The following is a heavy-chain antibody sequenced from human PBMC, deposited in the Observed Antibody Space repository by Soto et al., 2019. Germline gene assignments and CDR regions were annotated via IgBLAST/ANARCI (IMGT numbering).Heavy chain of an antibody. CDR3: ARAQYSGSYIRMDV. V-gene: IGHV3-33*01. Sequence: QVQLVESGGGVVQPGRSLRLSCAASGFTFSSYGMHWVRQAPVKGLEWVAVIWHDGSNKYYADFVKGRFTISRDNSKNTLYLPMNSLRAEDTAVYYCARAQYSGSYIRMDVWGQGTTVTVSS. CDR2: IWHDGSNK. CDR1: GFTFSSYG. J-gene: IGHJ6*02. D-gene: IGHD1-26*01.